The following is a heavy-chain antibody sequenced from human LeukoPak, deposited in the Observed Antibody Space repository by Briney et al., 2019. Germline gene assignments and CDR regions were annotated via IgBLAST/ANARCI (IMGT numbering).Heavy chain of an antibody. D-gene: IGHD4/OR15-4a*01. CDR2: IYYSGST. Sequence: SETLSLTCTVSGGSISSYYWSWIRQPPGKGLEWIGYIYYSGSTNYNPSLKSRVTISVDTSKNQFSLKLSSVTAADTAVYYCASTDYGENGLDPWGQGTLVTVSS. V-gene: IGHV4-59*01. CDR1: GGSISSYY. J-gene: IGHJ5*02. CDR3: ASTDYGENGLDP.